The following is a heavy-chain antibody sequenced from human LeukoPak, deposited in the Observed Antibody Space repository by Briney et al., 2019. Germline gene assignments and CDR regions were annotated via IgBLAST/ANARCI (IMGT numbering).Heavy chain of an antibody. CDR2: ILLDGSKE. Sequence: GGSLRLSCVASGFTFRNYGMHWVRQAPGKGLEWVAVILLDGSKEFYTDSVKGRFIISRDNSKNTLYLQMNSLRAEDTALYYCAREEEGDAFDIWGQGTMVTVSS. J-gene: IGHJ3*02. CDR1: GFTFRNYG. CDR3: AREEEGDAFDI. V-gene: IGHV3-33*01.